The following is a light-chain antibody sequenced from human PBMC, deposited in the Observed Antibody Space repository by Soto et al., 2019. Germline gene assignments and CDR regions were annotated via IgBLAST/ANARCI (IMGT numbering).Light chain of an antibody. J-gene: IGKJ4*01. CDR2: WAS. CDR3: QQYYSSPLT. Sequence: DIVMTQSQDSLAVSLGERATINCKSSQSVSYSSDKRNCLAWYQQKPGLPPKLLIYWASTRESGVPDRFSGTVSGTDFTLTISSLQAEDVAVYYCQQYYSSPLTFGGGTKVEIK. CDR1: QSVSYSSDKRNC. V-gene: IGKV4-1*01.